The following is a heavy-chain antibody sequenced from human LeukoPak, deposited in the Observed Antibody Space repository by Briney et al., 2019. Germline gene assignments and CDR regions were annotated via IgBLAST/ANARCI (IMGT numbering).Heavy chain of an antibody. V-gene: IGHV3-23*01. D-gene: IGHD3-10*01. J-gene: IGHJ4*02. CDR3: AKDKQWLWFELDY. Sequence: AGGSLRLSCAASGFTFSSYAMSWVRQAPGKGLEWVSAISGSGGSTYYADSVKGRFTISRDNSKNTLYLQMSSLRAEDTAVYYCAKDKQWLWFELDYWGQGTLVTVSS. CDR1: GFTFSSYA. CDR2: ISGSGGST.